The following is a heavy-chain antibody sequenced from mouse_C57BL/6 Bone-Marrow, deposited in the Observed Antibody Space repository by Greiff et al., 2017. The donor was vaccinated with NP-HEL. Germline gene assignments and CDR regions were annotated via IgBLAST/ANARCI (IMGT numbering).Heavy chain of an antibody. CDR2: INPNNGGT. D-gene: IGHD1-1*01. J-gene: IGHJ2*01. V-gene: IGHV1-26*01. CDR3: ARFITDFDY. CDR1: GYTFTDYY. Sequence: EVKLQQSGPELVKPGASVKISCKASGYTFTDYYMNWVKQSHGKSLEWIGDINPNNGGTSYNQKFKGKATLTVDKSSSTAYMELRSLTSEDSAVYYCARFITDFDYWGQGTTLTVSS.